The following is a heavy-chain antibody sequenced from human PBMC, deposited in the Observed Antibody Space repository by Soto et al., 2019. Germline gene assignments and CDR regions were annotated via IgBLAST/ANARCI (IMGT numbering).Heavy chain of an antibody. CDR3: AREIYGGNSVFDY. CDR2: IWYDGSNK. CDR1: GFTFSSYG. Sequence: PGGSLRLSCAASGFTFSSYGMHWVRQAPGKGLEWVAVIWYDGSNKYYADSVKGRFTISRDNSKNTLYLQMNSLRAEDTAVYYCAREIYGGNSVFDYWGQGTLVTVSS. V-gene: IGHV3-33*01. D-gene: IGHD4-17*01. J-gene: IGHJ4*02.